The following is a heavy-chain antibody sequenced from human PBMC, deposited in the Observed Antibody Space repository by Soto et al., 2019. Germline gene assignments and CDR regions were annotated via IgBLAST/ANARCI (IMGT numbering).Heavy chain of an antibody. D-gene: IGHD3-22*01. CDR1: AFTFNNYA. Sequence: EVQLLESGGGLVQPGGSLSLSCAASAFTFNNYAMSWVRQAPGKGLEWVSGIGGSGRTTYYADSVKGRFTISRDNSNNTLFLQMHSLRAEDTAVYYCAKSRYSDSSGDFYDYWGQGTLVTVSS. V-gene: IGHV3-23*01. CDR3: AKSRYSDSSGDFYDY. CDR2: IGGSGRTT. J-gene: IGHJ4*02.